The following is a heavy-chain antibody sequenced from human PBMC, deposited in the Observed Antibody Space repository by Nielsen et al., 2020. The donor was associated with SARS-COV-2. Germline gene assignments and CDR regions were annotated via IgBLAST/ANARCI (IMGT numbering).Heavy chain of an antibody. CDR3: ARGRGRGYYYYMDV. V-gene: IGHV3-30-3*01. J-gene: IGHJ6*03. CDR1: GFTFSSYA. CDR2: ISYDGSNK. Sequence: GESLKISCAASGFTFSSYAMHWVRQAPGKGLEWVAVISYDGSNKYYADSVKGRFTISRDNSKNTLYLQMNSLRAEDTAVYYCARGRGRGYYYYMDVWGKGTTVTVSS. D-gene: IGHD3-10*01.